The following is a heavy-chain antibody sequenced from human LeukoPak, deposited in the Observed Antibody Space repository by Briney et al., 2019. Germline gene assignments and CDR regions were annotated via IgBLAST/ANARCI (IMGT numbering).Heavy chain of an antibody. CDR2: ISYDGSNK. V-gene: IGHV3-30-3*01. CDR3: ARVPFGGTAAAGGDY. D-gene: IGHD6-13*01. J-gene: IGHJ4*02. Sequence: PGRSLRLSCAASGFTFSSYAMHWVRQAPGKGLEWVAVISYDGSNKYYADSVKGRFTISRDNSKNTLYLQMNSLRAEDTAVYYCARVPFGGTAAAGGDYWGQGTLVTVSS. CDR1: GFTFSSYA.